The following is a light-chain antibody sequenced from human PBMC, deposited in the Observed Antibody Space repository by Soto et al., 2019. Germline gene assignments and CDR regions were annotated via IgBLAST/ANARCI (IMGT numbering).Light chain of an antibody. CDR2: KAS. Sequence: DIQMTQSPSTLSASVGDRVTITCRASQSIDSWLAWYQQKPGKAPKLLIYKASSLESGVPSRFSGSGSGTEYTLTIRSLQPDDFATYYCQHYNSYPWTFGQGTKVEIK. CDR3: QHYNSYPWT. CDR1: QSIDSW. V-gene: IGKV1-5*03. J-gene: IGKJ1*01.